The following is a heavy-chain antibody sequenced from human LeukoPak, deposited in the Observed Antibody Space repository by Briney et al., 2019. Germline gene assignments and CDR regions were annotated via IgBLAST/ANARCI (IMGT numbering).Heavy chain of an antibody. CDR3: ARDIGDIVVVPAATLPGMDV. Sequence: ASVKVSCKASGYTFTGYYMHWVRQAPGQGLEWMGWIKPNSGGTNYAQKFQGRVTMTRDTSISTAYMELSRLRSDDTAVYYCARDIGDIVVVPAATLPGMDVWGKGTTVTVSS. CDR1: GYTFTGYY. V-gene: IGHV1-2*02. D-gene: IGHD2-2*01. CDR2: IKPNSGGT. J-gene: IGHJ6*03.